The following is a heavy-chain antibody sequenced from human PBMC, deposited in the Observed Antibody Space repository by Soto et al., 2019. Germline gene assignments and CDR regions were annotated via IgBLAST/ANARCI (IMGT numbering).Heavy chain of an antibody. CDR3: ARNSDHRLVRGWLAP. D-gene: IGHD3-10*01. CDR1: GLTFSTSA. J-gene: IGHJ5*02. V-gene: IGHV3-30-3*01. Sequence: QGQLHESGGGVVQPGRSLRLSCAASGLTFSTSAMHWVRQAPGKGLEWVAMISHDGSHEYYVDSVKGRFSVSRDNSHNILHLQMNSLRIEDTAVYFCARNSDHRLVRGWLAPWGEGTLVTVSS. CDR2: ISHDGSHE.